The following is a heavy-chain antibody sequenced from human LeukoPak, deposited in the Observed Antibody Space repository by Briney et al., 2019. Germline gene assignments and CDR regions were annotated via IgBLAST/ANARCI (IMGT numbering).Heavy chain of an antibody. Sequence: GGSLRLSCAASGFTLSSHWMSWVRQAPGKGLEWVANIKQDGSEKYYVDSVKGRFTISRDNAKNSLYLQMNSLRAEDTAVYYCARELDHYYGSVFDPWGQGTLVTVSS. CDR2: IKQDGSEK. J-gene: IGHJ5*02. CDR1: GFTLSSHW. V-gene: IGHV3-7*03. D-gene: IGHD3-10*01. CDR3: ARELDHYYGSVFDP.